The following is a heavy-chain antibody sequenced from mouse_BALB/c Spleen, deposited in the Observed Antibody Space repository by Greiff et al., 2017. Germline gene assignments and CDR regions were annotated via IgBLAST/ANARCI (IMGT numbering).Heavy chain of an antibody. Sequence: VQLKESGGGLVKPGGSLKLSCAASGFTFSSYAMSWVRQSPEKRLEWVAEISSGGSYTYYPDTVTGRFTISRDNAKNTLYLEMSSLRSEDTAMYYCATKVPGSPAMDYWGQGTSVTVSS. CDR2: ISSGGSYT. J-gene: IGHJ4*01. CDR1: GFTFSSYA. CDR3: ATKVPGSPAMDY. V-gene: IGHV5-9-4*01.